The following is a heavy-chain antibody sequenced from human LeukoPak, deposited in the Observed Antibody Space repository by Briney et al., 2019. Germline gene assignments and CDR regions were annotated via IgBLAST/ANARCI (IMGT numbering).Heavy chain of an antibody. Sequence: ASVKVSCKASGYTFTSYHLHWVRQAPGQGLEWMGIINPSGGSTSYAQKFQGRVTMTRDTSTSTVYMELSSLRSEDTAVYYCARVFGNDYTLDYYYGMDVWGQGTTVTVSS. D-gene: IGHD1-1*01. CDR1: GYTFTSYH. CDR2: INPSGGST. V-gene: IGHV1-46*01. CDR3: ARVFGNDYTLDYYYGMDV. J-gene: IGHJ6*02.